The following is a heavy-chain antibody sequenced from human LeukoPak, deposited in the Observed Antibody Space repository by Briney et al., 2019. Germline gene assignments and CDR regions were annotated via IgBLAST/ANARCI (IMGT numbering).Heavy chain of an antibody. J-gene: IGHJ4*02. CDR3: ARDSGGKYQLRYLTYFDY. CDR2: ISSSSSYI. Sequence: PGGSLRPSCAASGFTFSSYSMNWVRQAPGKGLEWVSSISSSSSYIYYADSVKGRFTISRDNAKNSLYLQMNSLRAEDTAVYYCARDSGGKYQLRYLTYFDYWGQGTLVTVSS. CDR1: GFTFSSYS. D-gene: IGHD2-2*02. V-gene: IGHV3-21*01.